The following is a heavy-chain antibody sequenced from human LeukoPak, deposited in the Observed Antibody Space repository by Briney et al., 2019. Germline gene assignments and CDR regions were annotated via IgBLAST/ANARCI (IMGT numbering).Heavy chain of an antibody. CDR2: VSTGSNYI. CDR1: GFTFSSYS. D-gene: IGHD6-19*01. V-gene: IGHV3-21*01. Sequence: GGSLRLSCTASGFTFSSYSLNWVRQAPGKGLEWVSSVSTGSNYIYYADSVKGRFTISRDNAKNTLYLQMNSLRAEDTAVYYCVRGSSGWGAFDIWGQGTMVTVSS. CDR3: VRGSSGWGAFDI. J-gene: IGHJ3*02.